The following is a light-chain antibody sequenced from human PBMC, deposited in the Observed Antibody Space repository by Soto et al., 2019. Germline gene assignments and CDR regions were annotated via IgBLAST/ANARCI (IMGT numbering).Light chain of an antibody. V-gene: IGLV2-14*01. CDR2: EVT. CDR3: SSYTISSTWV. J-gene: IGLJ3*02. CDR1: SNDVGIYNY. Sequence: QSALTQPASVSGSPGQSITISCTGTSNDVGIYNYVSWYQQHPGKAPKLMIYEVTNRPSGFSDRFSGSKSDNTASLTISGLQAEDEADYYCSSYTISSTWVFGGGTKVTVL.